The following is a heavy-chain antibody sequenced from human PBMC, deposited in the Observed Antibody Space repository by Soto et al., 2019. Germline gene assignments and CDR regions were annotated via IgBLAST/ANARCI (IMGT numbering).Heavy chain of an antibody. CDR3: ARDLPRSGGQYGMDV. Sequence: QVQLQESGPGLVKPSETLSLTCTVSGGSVSSGSYYWSWIRQPPGKGLEWIGYIYYSGSTNYNPSLQSRVTISVDTSKNQFSLKLSSVTAADTAVYYCARDLPRSGGQYGMDVWGQGTTVTVSS. V-gene: IGHV4-61*01. CDR2: IYYSGST. CDR1: GGSVSSGSYY. J-gene: IGHJ6*02. D-gene: IGHD6-25*01.